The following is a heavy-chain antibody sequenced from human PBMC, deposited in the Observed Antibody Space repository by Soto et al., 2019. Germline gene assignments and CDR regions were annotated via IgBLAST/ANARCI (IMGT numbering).Heavy chain of an antibody. CDR3: ARRHCSGGSCYSGSYSYGYRDAFDI. V-gene: IGHV5-51*01. CDR1: VYDFTNYW. D-gene: IGHD2-15*01. CDR2: IYPGDSDT. J-gene: IGHJ3*02. Sequence: GDSLKISCKGSVYDFTNYWIGWVRQMPGKGLEVMGIIYPGDSDTRYSPSFQGQVTISADNSISTAYLQWSSLKASDTAMYYCARRHCSGGSCYSGSYSYGYRDAFDIWGQGTMVTVSS.